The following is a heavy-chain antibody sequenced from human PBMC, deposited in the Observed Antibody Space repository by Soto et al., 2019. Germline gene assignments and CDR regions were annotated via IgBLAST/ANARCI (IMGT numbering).Heavy chain of an antibody. Sequence: SETLSLTRTVTGGAISGYYWTCIRQSDGEGLEWIGRIYSSGSTNYNPSLKSRVTISLDTSMNYFSLRLSSVTAADTAVYYCARGHRFSAGFDPWGQGTSVTVS. CDR3: ARGHRFSAGFDP. V-gene: IGHV4-4*07. CDR2: IYSSGST. J-gene: IGHJ5*02. D-gene: IGHD3-3*01. CDR1: GGAISGYY.